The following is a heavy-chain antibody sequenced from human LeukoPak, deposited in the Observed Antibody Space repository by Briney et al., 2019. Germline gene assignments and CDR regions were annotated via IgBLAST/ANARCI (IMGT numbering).Heavy chain of an antibody. CDR2: IYTSGST. V-gene: IGHV4-4*07. Sequence: SETLSLTCTVSGGSISSYYWSWIRQPAGKGLEWIGRIYTSGSTNYNPSLKSRVTMSVETFKNQFSLKLSSVTAADTAVYYCARERRYYYDSSGYPATLIDYWGQGTLVTVSS. J-gene: IGHJ4*02. CDR1: GGSISSYY. D-gene: IGHD3-22*01. CDR3: ARERRYYYDSSGYPATLIDY.